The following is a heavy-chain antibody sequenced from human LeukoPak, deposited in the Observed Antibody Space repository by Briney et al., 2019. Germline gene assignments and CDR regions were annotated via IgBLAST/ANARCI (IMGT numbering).Heavy chain of an antibody. Sequence: GGSLRLSCAASGFTFSSYGMSWVRQAPGKGLEWVSAISGSGGSTYYADSVKGRFTISRDNSKNTLYLQMNSLRAEDTAVYYCAKLGPYYYDSGGCPYYWGQGTLVTVSS. CDR1: GFTFSSYG. J-gene: IGHJ4*02. CDR2: ISGSGGST. V-gene: IGHV3-23*01. CDR3: AKLGPYYYDSGGCPYY. D-gene: IGHD3-22*01.